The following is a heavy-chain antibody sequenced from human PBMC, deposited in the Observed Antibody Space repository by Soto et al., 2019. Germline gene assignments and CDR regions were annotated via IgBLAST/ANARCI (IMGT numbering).Heavy chain of an antibody. V-gene: IGHV4-31*03. CDR3: ATVRGHAFDS. J-gene: IGHJ3*02. Sequence: QVQLQESGPGLVKPSQTLSLNCSVSGGSINTDDYYWSWIRQHAGQGLEWIGYIFYSGTTYYNPSLKSRISISLDTSKNQFSLEMSSVTAADTAMYYCATVRGHAFDSRGQGTMVTVSS. CDR1: GGSINTDDYY. D-gene: IGHD3-10*01. CDR2: IFYSGTT.